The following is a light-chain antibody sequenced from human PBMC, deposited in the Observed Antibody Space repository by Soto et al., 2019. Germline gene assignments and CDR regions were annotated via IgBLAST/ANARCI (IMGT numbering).Light chain of an antibody. J-gene: IGLJ3*02. Sequence: QSALTQPASVSGSHGQSITVSCTGSSSDIGGYDYVSWYQHNPGKAPKLMIYEVTNRPSGISYRFSGSKSGNTASLTISGLQAEDEADYYCSSYTSDKTRVFGGGTKLTVL. V-gene: IGLV2-14*01. CDR1: SSDIGGYDY. CDR2: EVT. CDR3: SSYTSDKTRV.